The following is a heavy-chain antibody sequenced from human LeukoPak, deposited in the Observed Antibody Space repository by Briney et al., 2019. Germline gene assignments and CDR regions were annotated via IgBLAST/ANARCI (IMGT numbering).Heavy chain of an antibody. D-gene: IGHD2-21*01. CDR1: GGSISSGGYY. J-gene: IGHJ6*02. V-gene: IGHV4-61*08. CDR3: ARMMDIAWGMDV. CDR2: INHSGST. Sequence: PSQTLSLTCTVSGGSISSGGYYWSWIRQPPGKGLEWIGEINHSGSTNYNSSLKSRVTISVDTSKNQFSLKLTSVTAADTAVYYCARMMDIAWGMDVWGQGTTVTVSS.